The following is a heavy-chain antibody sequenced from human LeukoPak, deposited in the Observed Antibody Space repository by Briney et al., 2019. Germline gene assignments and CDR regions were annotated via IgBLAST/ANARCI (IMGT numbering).Heavy chain of an antibody. CDR2: ISADGTRT. Sequence: GGSLRLSCVASEFIFNDYAMHWVRQVPGKSLEWVSLISADGTRTYYADSVKGRFTISRDNSKNSLYLQMSSLRTEDSALYYCAKDLRRDHYYGMDVWGQGTTVTVSS. D-gene: IGHD3-10*01. CDR3: AKDLRRDHYYGMDV. J-gene: IGHJ6*02. V-gene: IGHV3-43*02. CDR1: EFIFNDYA.